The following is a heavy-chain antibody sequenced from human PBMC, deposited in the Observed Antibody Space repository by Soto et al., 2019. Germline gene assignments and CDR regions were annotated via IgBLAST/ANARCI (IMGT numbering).Heavy chain of an antibody. CDR1: GFTFSSYA. CDR2: ISYDGSNK. D-gene: IGHD6-6*01. V-gene: IGHV3-30*14. CDR3: ASGLPSIAARPGVN. J-gene: IGHJ1*01. Sequence: GGSLRLSCAASGFTFSSYAMHWVRQAPGKGLKWVAVISYDGSNKYYADSVKGRFTISRDNSKNTLYLQMHSLRAEDTAVYYCASGLPSIAARPGVNWGQRSRVTVSS.